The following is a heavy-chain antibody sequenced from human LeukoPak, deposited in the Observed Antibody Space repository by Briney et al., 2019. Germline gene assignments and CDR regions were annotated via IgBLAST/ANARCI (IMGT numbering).Heavy chain of an antibody. J-gene: IGHJ4*02. CDR1: GGSISSYY. CDR2: IYYSGST. D-gene: IGHD2-2*02. V-gene: IGHV4-59*01. Sequence: PSETLSLTCTVSGGSISSYYWSWIRQPPGKGLEWIGYIYYSGSTNYNPSLKSRVTISVDTPKNQFSLKPSSVTAADTAVYYCARAIVVPAAIYYFDYWGQGTLVTVSS. CDR3: ARAIVVPAAIYYFDY.